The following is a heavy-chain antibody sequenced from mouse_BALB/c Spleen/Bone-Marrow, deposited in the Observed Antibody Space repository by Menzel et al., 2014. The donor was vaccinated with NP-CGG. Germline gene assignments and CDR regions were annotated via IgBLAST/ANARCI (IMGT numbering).Heavy chain of an antibody. CDR3: ARGDYYYGSSRAWFAY. CDR1: GYTFTSYY. CDR2: IYPGDGST. D-gene: IGHD1-1*01. Sequence: VQLQQSGPELVKPGASVKMSCTASGYTFTSYYIHWVKQRPGQGLEWIGWIYPGDGSTKYNEKFKGKTTLTADKSSSTAYMLLSSLTSDDSAIYFCARGDYYYGSSRAWFAYWGQGTLVTVSA. J-gene: IGHJ3*01. V-gene: IGHV1S56*01.